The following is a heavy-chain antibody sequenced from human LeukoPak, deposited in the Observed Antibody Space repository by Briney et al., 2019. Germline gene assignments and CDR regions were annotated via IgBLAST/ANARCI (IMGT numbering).Heavy chain of an antibody. CDR1: GYTFTSYG. Sequence: ASVKVSCKASGYTFTSYGISWVRQAPGQGLEWMGWISAYNGNTNYAQKLQGRVTMTTDTSTSTAYMELRSLRSDDTVVYYCARDGLSAAIPYYMDVWGKGTTVTVSS. CDR3: ARDGLSAAIPYYMDV. J-gene: IGHJ6*03. V-gene: IGHV1-18*01. CDR2: ISAYNGNT. D-gene: IGHD2-2*02.